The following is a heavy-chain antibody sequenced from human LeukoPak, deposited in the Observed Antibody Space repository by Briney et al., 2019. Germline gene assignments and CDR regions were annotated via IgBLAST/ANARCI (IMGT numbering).Heavy chain of an antibody. D-gene: IGHD3-22*01. J-gene: IGHJ3*02. CDR2: IYYNGNT. CDR3: VRGNYDNRGYSNAFDI. Sequence: PSETLSLTCTVSGASISSSYWSWVRQPPGKRLEWIGFIYYNGNTNSNPSLKSRVTISADTSKKQFSLKLTSVTAADTAVYYCVRGNYDNRGYSNAFDIWGQGAMVTVSS. CDR1: GASISSSY. V-gene: IGHV4-59*01.